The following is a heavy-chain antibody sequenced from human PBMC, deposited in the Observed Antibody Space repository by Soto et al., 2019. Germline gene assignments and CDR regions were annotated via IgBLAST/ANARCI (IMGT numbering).Heavy chain of an antibody. D-gene: IGHD1-26*01. CDR3: GRSRGVYYYYMDV. CDR1: GDSIRSGNDY. CDR2: IHYGGST. V-gene: IGHV4-31*03. Sequence: PSETMSLTCTVSGDSIRSGNDYWSWIRQHPGKGLEWIGYIHYGGSTYNNPSLKSRVIISEDASKNQFSLKLTSVTAADTAVYYCGRSRGVYYYYMDVWGKGTTVTVSS. J-gene: IGHJ6*03.